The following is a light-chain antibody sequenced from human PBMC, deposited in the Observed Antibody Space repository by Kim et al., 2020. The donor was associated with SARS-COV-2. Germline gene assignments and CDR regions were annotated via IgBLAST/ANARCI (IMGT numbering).Light chain of an antibody. CDR3: QQYSNFDFT. J-gene: IGKJ2*01. V-gene: IGKV1-5*03. CDR1: QNISKW. CDR2: KAS. Sequence: DIQMTQSPSTLSASVGDRVTFTCRASQNISKWLAWYQQKPGKAPRLLIYKASSLESRVPSRFSGSGSGTEFILTISSLQAEDSAIYYCQQYSNFDFTFGQGTKLEI.